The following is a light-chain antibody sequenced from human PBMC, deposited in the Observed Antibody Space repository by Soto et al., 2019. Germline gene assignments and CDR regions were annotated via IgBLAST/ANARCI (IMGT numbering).Light chain of an antibody. CDR1: QSVSSS. V-gene: IGKV3-15*01. CDR3: QQYNIWPPLT. Sequence: EVVMTQSPATLSVSPGERATLSCRASQSVSSSLAWYQQKPGQAPRLLIYGAYTRATGIPARFSGSGSGTEFTLTISSLQSEDFAVYYCQQYNIWPPLTFGGGTKVEIK. J-gene: IGKJ4*01. CDR2: GAY.